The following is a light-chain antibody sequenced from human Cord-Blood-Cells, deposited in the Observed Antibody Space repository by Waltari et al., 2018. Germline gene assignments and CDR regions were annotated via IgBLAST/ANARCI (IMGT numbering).Light chain of an antibody. J-gene: IGKJ2*03. CDR3: QQYYSTPYS. CDR2: WAS. CDR1: QSVLYSSNNKNY. Sequence: DIVMTQSPDSLAVSLGERATIHCKSSQSVLYSSNNKNYLAWYQQKPGQPPKLLIYWASTRESGVPDRFSGNGSGTDFTLTISSLQAEDVAVYYCQQYYSTPYSFGQGTELEIK. V-gene: IGKV4-1*01.